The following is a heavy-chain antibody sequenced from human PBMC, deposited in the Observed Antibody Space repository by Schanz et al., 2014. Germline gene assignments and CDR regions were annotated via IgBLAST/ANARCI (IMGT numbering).Heavy chain of an antibody. CDR2: VSRSTPDI. V-gene: IGHV3-11*06. Sequence: QVHLLESGGGLVEPGGSLRLSCAASGFSFSDYYMSWVRQAPGKGLEWVSYVSRSTPDIYYADSVEGRFTISRDNAKRSLFLQMNSLRVEDTAVYFCVSQTGSPNYWGQGTLVTVSS. CDR3: VSQTGSPNY. D-gene: IGHD6-13*01. J-gene: IGHJ4*02. CDR1: GFSFSDYY.